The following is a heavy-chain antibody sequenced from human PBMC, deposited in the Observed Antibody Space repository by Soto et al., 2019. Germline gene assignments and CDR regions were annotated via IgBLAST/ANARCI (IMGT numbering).Heavy chain of an antibody. J-gene: IGHJ6*03. D-gene: IGHD2-15*01. CDR2: IWYDGSNK. CDR3: ASLLGKGYCSGGSCFQNMDV. CDR1: GFTFSSYG. Sequence: PGGSLRLSCAASGFTFSSYGMHWVRQAPGKGLEWVAVIWYDGSNKYYADSVKGRFTISRDNSKNTLYLQMNSLRAEDTAVYYCASLLGKGYCSGGSCFQNMDVWGKGTTVTVSS. V-gene: IGHV3-33*01.